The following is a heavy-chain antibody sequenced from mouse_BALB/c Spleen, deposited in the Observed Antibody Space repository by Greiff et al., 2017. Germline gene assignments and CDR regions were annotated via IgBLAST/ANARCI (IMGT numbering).Heavy chain of an antibody. CDR1: GYTFTSYT. V-gene: IGHV1-4*01. D-gene: IGHD1-1*01. Sequence: QVQLQQPGAELARPGASVKMSCKASGYTFTSYTMHWVNQRPGQGLEWIGYINPSSGYTNYNQKFKDKATLTADKSSSTAYMQLSSLTSEDSAVYYCARSITTVVHYYAMDYWGQGTSVTVSS. CDR3: ARSITTVVHYYAMDY. J-gene: IGHJ4*01. CDR2: INPSSGYT.